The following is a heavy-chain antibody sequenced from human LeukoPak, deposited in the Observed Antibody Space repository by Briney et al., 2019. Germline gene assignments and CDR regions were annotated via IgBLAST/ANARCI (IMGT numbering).Heavy chain of an antibody. CDR1: GFTFSRYW. D-gene: IGHD2-8*01. CDR2: IKQDGSEK. Sequence: PGGSLRLSCAASGFTFSRYWMSWVRQAPGKGLEWVANIKQDGSEKYYVDSMKGRFSISRDNAKKSVYLQMNSLRAEDTAVYYCARDWGAVLTVYHNDLWGQGTLVTVSS. CDR3: ARDWGAVLTVYHNDL. V-gene: IGHV3-7*05. J-gene: IGHJ4*02.